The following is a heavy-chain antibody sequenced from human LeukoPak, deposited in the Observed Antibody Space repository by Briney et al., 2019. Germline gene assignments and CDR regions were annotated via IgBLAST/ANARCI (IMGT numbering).Heavy chain of an antibody. V-gene: IGHV3-21*01. J-gene: IGHJ5*02. CDR1: GSTFSRYS. CDR2: ISSGSSYI. Sequence: GGSLRLSCAASGSTFSRYSRNWVRQAPGKGLEGVSSISSGSSYIYYADSVKGRFTISRDNAKNSLYLQMNSLRAEDTAVYYCARGGFDPWGQGTLVTVPS. CDR3: ARGGFDP.